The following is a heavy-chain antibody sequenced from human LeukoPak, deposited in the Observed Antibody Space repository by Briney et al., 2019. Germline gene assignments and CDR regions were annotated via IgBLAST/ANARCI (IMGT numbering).Heavy chain of an antibody. CDR2: INPTGTAA. Sequence: GSVKVSCKASGYTFINHWMHWVRQAPGQGLEWVGLINPTGTAALYAQKFQGRITLTRDMSATTDYMELSSLTSEDTAVYYCARDNSAGGIAWWFDPWGQGTLVTVSS. J-gene: IGHJ5*02. CDR1: GYTFINHW. V-gene: IGHV1-46*01. CDR3: ARDNSAGGIAWWFDP. D-gene: IGHD3-10*01.